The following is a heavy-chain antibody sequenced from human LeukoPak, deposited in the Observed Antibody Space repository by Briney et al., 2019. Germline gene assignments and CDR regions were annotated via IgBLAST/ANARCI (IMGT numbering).Heavy chain of an antibody. D-gene: IGHD6-13*01. CDR1: GGSFSGYY. V-gene: IGHV4-34*01. CDR2: INHSGST. J-gene: IGHJ6*03. CDR3: ARGRYSSSWYGYYYYMYV. Sequence: SETLSLTCAVYGGSFSGYYWSWIRQPPGKGLEWIGEINHSGSTNYNPSLKSRVTISVDTSKNQFSLKLSSVTAADTAVYYCARGRYSSSWYGYYYYMYVWGKGTTVTVSS.